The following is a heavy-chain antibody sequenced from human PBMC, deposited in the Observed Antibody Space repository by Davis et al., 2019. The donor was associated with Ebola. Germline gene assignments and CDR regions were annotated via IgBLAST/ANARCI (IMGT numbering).Heavy chain of an antibody. V-gene: IGHV1-69*13. Sequence: SVKVSCKASGYTFTSYGISWVRQAPGQGLEWMGGIIPIFGTANYAQKFQGRVTITADESTSTAYMELSSLRSEDTAVYYCARDGDGYVDYWGQGTLVTVSS. J-gene: IGHJ4*02. CDR3: ARDGDGYVDY. CDR1: GYTFTSYG. CDR2: IIPIFGTA. D-gene: IGHD5-24*01.